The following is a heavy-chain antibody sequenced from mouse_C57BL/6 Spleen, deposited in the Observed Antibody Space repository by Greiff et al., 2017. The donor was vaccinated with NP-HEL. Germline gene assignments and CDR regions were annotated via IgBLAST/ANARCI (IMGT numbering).Heavy chain of an antibody. J-gene: IGHJ2*01. CDR3: ASSTTVDY. CDR2: IHPNSGST. CDR1: GYTFTSYW. D-gene: IGHD1-1*01. V-gene: IGHV1-64*01. Sequence: QVQLQQPGAELVKPGASVKLSCKASGYTFTSYWMHWVKQRPEQGLEWIGMIHPNSGSTNYNEKFKSEATLTVDKSSSTAYMQLSSLTSEDSAVYYCASSTTVDYWGQGTTLTVSS.